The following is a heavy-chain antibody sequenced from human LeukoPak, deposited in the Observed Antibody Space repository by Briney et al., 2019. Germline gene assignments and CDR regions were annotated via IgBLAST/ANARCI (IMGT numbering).Heavy chain of an antibody. D-gene: IGHD3-10*01. CDR3: AVTSGAWVPVDS. V-gene: IGHV4-4*02. CDR2: IYHSGST. CDR1: GGSISSSYW. Sequence: SGTLSLTCVVSGGSISSSYWWGWVRQPPGKGLEWIGEIYHSGSTHYNPSLKSRVTISMDKSKNQFSLNLSSVTAADTAVYYCAVTSGAWVPVDSWGQGTLVTVSS. J-gene: IGHJ4*02.